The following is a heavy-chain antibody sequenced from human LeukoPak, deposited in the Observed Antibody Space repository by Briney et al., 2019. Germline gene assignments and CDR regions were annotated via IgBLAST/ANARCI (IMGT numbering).Heavy chain of an antibody. CDR3: ARGAEYFQH. CDR2: IYYIGST. CDR1: SGSISSYY. V-gene: IGHV4-59*01. Sequence: SETLSLTCTVSSGSISSYYWSWIRQPPGKGLEWIGYIYYIGSTNYNPSLKSRVTISVDTSMNQFSLKLSSVTPADTAVYYCARGAEYFQHWGQGTLATVSS. J-gene: IGHJ1*01.